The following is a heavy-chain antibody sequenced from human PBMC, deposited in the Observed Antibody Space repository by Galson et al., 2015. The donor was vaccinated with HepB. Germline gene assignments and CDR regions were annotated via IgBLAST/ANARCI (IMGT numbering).Heavy chain of an antibody. D-gene: IGHD6-19*01. CDR3: ARGPHIAVPGKKRLDF. Sequence: SLRLSCAASGFTFTSHWMTWVRQAPGKGLEWVANIKQDGSEKYYVDSVKGRFTISRDNAKNSLYLQMNSLRAEDTAVYYCARGPHIAVPGKKRLDFWGQGTLVTVSS. CDR2: IKQDGSEK. V-gene: IGHV3-7*04. J-gene: IGHJ4*02. CDR1: GFTFTSHW.